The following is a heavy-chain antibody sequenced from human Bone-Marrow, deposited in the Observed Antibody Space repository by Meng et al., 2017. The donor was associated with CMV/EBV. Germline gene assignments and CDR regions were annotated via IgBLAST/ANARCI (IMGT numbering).Heavy chain of an antibody. Sequence: GGSLRLSCKGFGYIFTNYWIGWVRQMPGKGLEWMGITYPGDSDTRYSPSFRGQVTISADKSTSTAYLQWSSLKASDTAIYYCASPSAGFWGQGTLVTVSS. CDR3: ASPSAGF. V-gene: IGHV5-51*01. CDR1: GYIFTNYW. CDR2: TYPGDSDT. J-gene: IGHJ1*01.